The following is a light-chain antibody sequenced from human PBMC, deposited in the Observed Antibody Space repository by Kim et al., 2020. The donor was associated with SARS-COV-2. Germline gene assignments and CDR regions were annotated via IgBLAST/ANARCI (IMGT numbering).Light chain of an antibody. CDR2: DAA. V-gene: IGKV3-11*01. CDR1: NHVGIN. Sequence: PGGGATPPSRAGNHVGINLSWSQHTPGPSPTLLLYDAAMTAAGIPDRFSGSGSGTDFTLTIGSLAPEDFAIYYCQQRRSWTPAVTFGGGTKVDIK. J-gene: IGKJ4*01. CDR3: QQRRSWTPAVT.